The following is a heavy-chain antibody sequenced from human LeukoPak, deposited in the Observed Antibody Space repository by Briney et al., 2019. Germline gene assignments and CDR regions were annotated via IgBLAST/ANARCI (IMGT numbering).Heavy chain of an antibody. CDR1: GFTVSSNC. CDR2: IYSGGST. D-gene: IGHD3-9*01. J-gene: IGHJ2*01. Sequence: GGSLRLSCAASGFTVSSNCMSWVRQAPGKGLEWVSVIYSGGSTYYADSVKGRFTISRDNSKNTLYLQMNSLRAEDTAVYYCARGWALTGIWYFDLWGRGTLVTVSS. V-gene: IGHV3-53*01. CDR3: ARGWALTGIWYFDL.